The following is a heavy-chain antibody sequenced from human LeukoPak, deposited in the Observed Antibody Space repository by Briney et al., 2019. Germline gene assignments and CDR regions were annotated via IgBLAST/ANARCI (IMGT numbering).Heavy chain of an antibody. CDR1: GFTVSSNY. D-gene: IGHD3-10*01. Sequence: GGSLRLSCAASGFTVSSNYMSWVRQAPGKGLEWVSTISGSGGTTYYADSVKGRFAISRDNSKNTLYLQMNSLRAEDTAVYYCAKDHRGYYGSGSYFWFDPWGQGTLVTVSS. V-gene: IGHV3-23*01. J-gene: IGHJ5*02. CDR2: ISGSGGTT. CDR3: AKDHRGYYGSGSYFWFDP.